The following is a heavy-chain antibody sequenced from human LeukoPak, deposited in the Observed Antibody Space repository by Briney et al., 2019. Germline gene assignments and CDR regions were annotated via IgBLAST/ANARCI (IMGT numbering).Heavy chain of an antibody. CDR3: ASDGIAVAGTNY. V-gene: IGHV4-34*01. D-gene: IGHD6-19*01. CDR2: INHSGST. Sequence: PSETLSLTCAVYGGSFSGYYWSWIRQPPGKGLEWIGEINHSGSTNYNPSLKSRVTISVDTSKNQFSLKLSSVTAADTAVYYCASDGIAVAGTNYWGQGTLVTVSS. J-gene: IGHJ4*02. CDR1: GGSFSGYY.